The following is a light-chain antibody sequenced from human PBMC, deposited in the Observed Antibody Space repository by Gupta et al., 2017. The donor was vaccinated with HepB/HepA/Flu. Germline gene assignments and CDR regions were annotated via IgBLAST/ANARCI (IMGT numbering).Light chain of an antibody. Sequence: NQLTQSPSSVSASVGDRVTIPCRASQGISSWLAWYQQKPEKAPKLLIYAASSLQSGVPSRFSGKGSGTDFTLTISSVQPEDFASYYCRQANSFPLTFGGGTKVEIK. V-gene: IGKV1D-12*01. CDR3: RQANSFPLT. J-gene: IGKJ4*01. CDR1: QGISSW. CDR2: AAS.